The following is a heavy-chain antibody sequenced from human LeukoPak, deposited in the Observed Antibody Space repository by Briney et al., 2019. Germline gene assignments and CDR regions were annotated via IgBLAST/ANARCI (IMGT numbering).Heavy chain of an antibody. CDR3: ARRRYYDGSGYLE. Sequence: SETLSLTCSVSGDSVSRSDSYWDWIRQPPGKGLEWIGTIYYSGRTYYSPSLKSRVTMSVDPSNNQFSLTLRPVTAADTAVYYSARRRYYDGSGYLEWGQGTLLSVSS. V-gene: IGHV4-39*01. J-gene: IGHJ1*01. CDR2: IYYSGRT. D-gene: IGHD3-22*01. CDR1: GDSVSRSDSY.